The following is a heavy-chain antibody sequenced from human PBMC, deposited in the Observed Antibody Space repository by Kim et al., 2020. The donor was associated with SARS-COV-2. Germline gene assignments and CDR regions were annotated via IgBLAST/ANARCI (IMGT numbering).Heavy chain of an antibody. CDR3: ARDSTGTTWNPFDYYYYYMDV. J-gene: IGHJ6*03. CDR2: INSDGSST. V-gene: IGHV3-74*01. Sequence: GGSLRLSCAASGFTFSSYWMHWVRQAPGKGLVWVSRINSDGSSTSYADSVKGRFTIFRDNAKNTLYLQMNSLRAEDTAVYYCARDSTGTTWNPFDYYYYYMDVWGKGTTVTVSS. D-gene: IGHD1-1*01. CDR1: GFTFSSYW.